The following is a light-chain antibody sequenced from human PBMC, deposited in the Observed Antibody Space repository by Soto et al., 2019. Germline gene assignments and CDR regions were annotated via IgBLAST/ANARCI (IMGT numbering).Light chain of an antibody. Sequence: ELVMTQSPDTLSVSPVERDTIMARASQSVSSTVAWYQQRPGQAPRLLMFGASNRATGIPARFSGSGSGTDFTLTISNLEPEDFAVYYCQQHSHWPPWTFGQGIEVDI. CDR3: QQHSHWPPWT. CDR2: GAS. CDR1: QSVSST. J-gene: IGKJ1*01. V-gene: IGKV3-11*01.